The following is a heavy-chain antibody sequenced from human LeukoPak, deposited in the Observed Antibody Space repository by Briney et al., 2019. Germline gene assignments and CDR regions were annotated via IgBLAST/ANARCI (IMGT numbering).Heavy chain of an antibody. D-gene: IGHD3-16*02. CDR3: ARASRAGELSAFDI. CDR2: IKQDGSEK. V-gene: IGHV3-7*01. J-gene: IGHJ3*02. CDR1: GFTFSSYW. Sequence: GGSLRLSCAASGFTFSSYWMSWVRQAPGKGLEWVANIKQDGSEKYYADSVKGRFTISRDNSKNTLYLQMNSLRAEDTAVYYCARASRAGELSAFDIWGQGTMVTVSS.